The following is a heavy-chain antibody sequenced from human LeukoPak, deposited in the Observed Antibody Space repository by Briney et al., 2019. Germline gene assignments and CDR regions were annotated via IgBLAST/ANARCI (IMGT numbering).Heavy chain of an antibody. CDR3: ARESGVSGSTVDFDY. CDR1: GDSPGRYY. CDR2: VYFSGVT. J-gene: IGHJ4*02. Sequence: PSETLSLTCNVSGDSPGRYYWSWIRQPPGKTLEWLGHVYFSGVTTYNPSLKSRVTISVDTSKNQFSLKLNSVTAADTAVYYCARESGVSGSTVDFDYWGQGILVTVSS. V-gene: IGHV4-59*01. D-gene: IGHD1-7*01.